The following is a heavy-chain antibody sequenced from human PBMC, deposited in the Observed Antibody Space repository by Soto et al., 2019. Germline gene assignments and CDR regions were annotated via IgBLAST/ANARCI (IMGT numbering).Heavy chain of an antibody. V-gene: IGHV4-59*01. D-gene: IGHD3-3*01. CDR1: GGSMNNYY. CDR3: ARGWFWSGSFNWFDP. J-gene: IGHJ5*02. CDR2: IYYSGSI. Sequence: SETLSLTXTVSGGSMNNYYWSWIRQPPGRGLERIGYIYYSGSINYDPSLESRVAMSVDTSKNQFSLKLTSVTAADTAVYYCARGWFWSGSFNWFDPWGQGILVTVSS.